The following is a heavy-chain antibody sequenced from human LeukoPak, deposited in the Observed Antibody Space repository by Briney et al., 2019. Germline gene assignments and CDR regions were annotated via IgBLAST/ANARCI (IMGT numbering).Heavy chain of an antibody. CDR2: INPNSGDT. V-gene: IGHV1-2*02. D-gene: IGHD3-22*01. Sequence: ASVKVSCKASGYTFTGYYMHWVRQAPGQGLEWMGWINPNSGDTSYAQNFQGRVTMTRDTSIRTAYMELSSLRSDDTAVYYCARDPSPFNYFVTSVPGLLGYWGQGTLVTVSS. J-gene: IGHJ4*02. CDR3: ARDPSPFNYFVTSVPGLLGY. CDR1: GYTFTGYY.